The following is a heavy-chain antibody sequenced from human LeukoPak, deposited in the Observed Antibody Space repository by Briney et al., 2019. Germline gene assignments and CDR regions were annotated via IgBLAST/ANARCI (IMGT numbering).Heavy chain of an antibody. CDR3: ARIAARNLDIDY. V-gene: IGHV3-30-3*01. D-gene: IGHD6-6*01. Sequence: PGGSLRLSCAASGFTFSSYAMHWVRQAPGKGLEWVAVISYDGSNKYYADSVKGRFTISRDNSKNTLYLHMNSLRAEDTAVYYCARIAARNLDIDYWGQGTLVTVSS. CDR2: ISYDGSNK. J-gene: IGHJ4*02. CDR1: GFTFSSYA.